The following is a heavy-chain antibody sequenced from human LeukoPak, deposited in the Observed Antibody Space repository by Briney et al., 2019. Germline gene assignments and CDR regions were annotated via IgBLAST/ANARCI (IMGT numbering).Heavy chain of an antibody. CDR3: AKDGVEVVAATSYPNWFDP. CDR1: GFTFSSYA. V-gene: IGHV3-23*01. D-gene: IGHD2-15*01. CDR2: ISGSGGST. Sequence: PGGSLRLSCAASGFTFSSYAMSWVRQAPGKGLEWVSDISGSGGSTYYADSVKGRFTISRDNSKNTLYLQMNSLRAEDTAGYHCAKDGVEVVAATSYPNWFDPWGQGTLVTVSS. J-gene: IGHJ5*02.